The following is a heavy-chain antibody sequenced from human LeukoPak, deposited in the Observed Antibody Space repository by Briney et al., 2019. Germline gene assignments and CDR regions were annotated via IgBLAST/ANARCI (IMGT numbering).Heavy chain of an antibody. J-gene: IGHJ4*02. CDR3: ARDYSSSSLGGY. Sequence: SSETLSLTCSVSGYSISSGYYWGWIRQPPGKGLNWIGSIYHSGSTSYNPSLKSRVIMSVDTSKNQFSLKLSSVTAADTAVYYCARDYSSSSLGGYWGPGTLVAVSS. V-gene: IGHV4-38-2*02. D-gene: IGHD6-6*01. CDR1: GYSISSGYY. CDR2: IYHSGST.